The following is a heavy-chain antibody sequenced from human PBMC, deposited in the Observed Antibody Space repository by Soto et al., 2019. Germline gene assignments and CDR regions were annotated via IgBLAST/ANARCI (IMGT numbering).Heavy chain of an antibody. Sequence: SETLALTCTVSGGSISSGSYYWSWIRQHPGKGREWIGYMYYSESTYYNPSLKSRVSISVDTSKNQSSLKLSSVTAADTAVYYCARDQAIGGSSYWGQGTLVPVS. CDR3: ARDQAIGGSSY. V-gene: IGHV4-31*03. J-gene: IGHJ4*02. CDR1: GGSISSGSYY. CDR2: MYYSEST. D-gene: IGHD1-26*01.